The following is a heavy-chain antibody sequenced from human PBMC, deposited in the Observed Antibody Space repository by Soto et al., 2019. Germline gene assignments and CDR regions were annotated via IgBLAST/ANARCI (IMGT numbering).Heavy chain of an antibody. CDR2: IIPIFGTA. Sequence: QVQLVQSGAEVKKPGSSVKVSCKASGGTFSSYAISWVRQAPGQGLEWMGGIIPIFGTANYAQKFQGRVTITADESTSTAYMELSSLRSEDTAVYYCAREMATIRGAYYYYGMDVWGQGTTDTVSS. J-gene: IGHJ6*02. CDR3: AREMATIRGAYYYYGMDV. V-gene: IGHV1-69*01. D-gene: IGHD5-12*01. CDR1: GGTFSSYA.